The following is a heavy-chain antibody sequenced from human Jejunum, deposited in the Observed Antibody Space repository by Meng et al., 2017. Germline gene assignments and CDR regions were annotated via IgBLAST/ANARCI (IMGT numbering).Heavy chain of an antibody. D-gene: IGHD2-2*01. Sequence: QLQLQESGPGLVKPSETLSLTCTVSGGSLNSNIYYWGWIRQPPGKGLEWIASIYSSLITYSNPSLKSRVTISVDTSKNQFSLNLSSVTAADTAVYYCARQDCSGSSSCRLYYYGMDVWGQGTTVTVSS. CDR2: IYSSLIT. CDR3: ARQDCSGSSSCRLYYYGMDV. CDR1: GGSLNSNIYY. J-gene: IGHJ6*02. V-gene: IGHV4-39*01.